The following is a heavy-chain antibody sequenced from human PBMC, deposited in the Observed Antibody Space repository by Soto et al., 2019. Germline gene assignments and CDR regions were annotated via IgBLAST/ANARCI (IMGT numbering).Heavy chain of an antibody. CDR2: IYYSGST. J-gene: IGHJ4*02. CDR3: ARVLRSYSSSSSHVFDH. D-gene: IGHD6-6*01. V-gene: IGHV4-59*01. CDR1: GGSISSYY. Sequence: SETLSLTCTVSGGSISSYYWSWIRQPPGKGLEWIGYIYYSGSTNYNPSLKSRVTISVDTSKNQFSLKLSSVTAADTAVYYCARVLRSYSSSSSHVFDHWGQGTPVTVSA.